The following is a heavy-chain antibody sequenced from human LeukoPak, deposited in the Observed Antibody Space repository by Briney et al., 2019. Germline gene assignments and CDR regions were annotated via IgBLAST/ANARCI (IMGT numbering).Heavy chain of an antibody. V-gene: IGHV3-48*03. CDR1: GFTFSSYE. J-gene: IGHJ3*02. D-gene: IGHD3-22*01. CDR3: ARDPYYYDSSGPMRAFDI. CDR2: ISSSGSTI. Sequence: GGSLRLSCAASGFTFSSYEMNWVRQVPGKGLEWVSYISSSGSTIYYADSVKGRFTISRDNAKNSLYLQMNSLRAEDTAVYYCARDPYYYDSSGPMRAFDIWGQGTMVTVSS.